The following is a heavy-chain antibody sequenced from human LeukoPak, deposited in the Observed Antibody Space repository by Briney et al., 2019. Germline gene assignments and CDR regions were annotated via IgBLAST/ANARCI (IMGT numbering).Heavy chain of an antibody. J-gene: IGHJ6*03. D-gene: IGHD6-13*01. CDR1: GFTFSSYA. Sequence: GGSLRLSCAASGFTFSSYAMHWVRQAPGKGLEWVAVISYDGSNKYYADSVKGRFTISRDNSKNTLYLQMNSLRAEDTAVYYCARDLSPRAAAGSPYYYYMDVWGKGTTVTVSS. CDR3: ARDLSPRAAAGSPYYYYMDV. CDR2: ISYDGSNK. V-gene: IGHV3-30*04.